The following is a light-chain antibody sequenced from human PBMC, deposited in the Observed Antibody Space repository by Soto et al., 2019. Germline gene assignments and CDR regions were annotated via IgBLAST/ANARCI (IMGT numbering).Light chain of an antibody. CDR3: SAYSRGNHFL. CDR1: SSGFDTYNS. Sequence: QSVLTQPASVSGSPEQSITVSCTGTSSGFDTYNSVSWYQQHPGKAPRLIIYEVSNRPSGVSNRFSGSKSGNTASLTISGLQGDDEAAYCCSAYSRGNHFLCGSGTRSPS. V-gene: IGLV2-14*01. J-gene: IGLJ1*01. CDR2: EVS.